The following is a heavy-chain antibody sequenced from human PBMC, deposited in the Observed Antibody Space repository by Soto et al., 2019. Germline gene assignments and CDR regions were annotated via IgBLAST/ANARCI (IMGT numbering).Heavy chain of an antibody. D-gene: IGHD3-10*01. CDR1: GGSISSGGYY. J-gene: IGHJ6*03. V-gene: IGHV4-31*03. Sequence: SETLSLTCTVSGGSISSGGYYWSWIRQHPGKGLEWIGYIYYSGSTYYNPSLKSRVTISVDTSKNQFSLKLSSATAADTAVYYCARAVFSSILYIDFWGQGTTVTVSS. CDR3: ARAVFSSILYIDF. CDR2: IYYSGST.